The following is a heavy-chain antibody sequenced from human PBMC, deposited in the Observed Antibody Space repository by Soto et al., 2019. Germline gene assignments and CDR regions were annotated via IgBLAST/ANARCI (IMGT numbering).Heavy chain of an antibody. V-gene: IGHV4-4*07. CDR1: GGSIRDYY. Sequence: SVTLSLNCHVSGGSIRDYYWSWIRQPAWKGLAGIGRMYTGGATKYNPSLKTRVTTSTDTSLNQFSLTLSSMTPTDTAIYYCSRMYNSGCYLPEGDYYFYVMAVRGQ. D-gene: IGHD6-19*01. J-gene: IGHJ6*02. CDR2: MYTGGAT. CDR3: SRMYNSGCYLPEGDYYFYVMAV.